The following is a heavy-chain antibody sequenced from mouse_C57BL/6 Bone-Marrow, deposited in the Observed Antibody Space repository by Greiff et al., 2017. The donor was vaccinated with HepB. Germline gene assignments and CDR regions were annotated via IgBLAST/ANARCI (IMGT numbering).Heavy chain of an antibody. CDR2: IYPGSGNT. V-gene: IGHV1-76*01. CDR3: ASEGNFLFAY. D-gene: IGHD2-1*01. CDR1: GYTFTDYY. Sequence: QVQLKESGAELVRPGASVKLSCKASGYTFTDYYINWVKQRPGQGLEWIARIYPGSGNTYYNEKFKGKATLTAEKSSSTAYMQLSSLTSEDSAVYFCASEGNFLFAYWGQGTLVTVSA. J-gene: IGHJ3*01.